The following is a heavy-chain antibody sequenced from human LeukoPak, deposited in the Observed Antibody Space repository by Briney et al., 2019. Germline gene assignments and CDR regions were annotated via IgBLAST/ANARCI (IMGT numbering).Heavy chain of an antibody. Sequence: GESLKISCKGSGYSFTSYWIGWVRQLPGKGLEWMGIIYPGDSDTRYSPSFQGQVTISADKSISTAYLQWSSLKAPDTAMYYCARDNDFWTTHPDYWGQGTLVTVSS. D-gene: IGHD3-3*01. CDR1: GYSFTSYW. J-gene: IGHJ4*02. CDR3: ARDNDFWTTHPDY. CDR2: IYPGDSDT. V-gene: IGHV5-51*01.